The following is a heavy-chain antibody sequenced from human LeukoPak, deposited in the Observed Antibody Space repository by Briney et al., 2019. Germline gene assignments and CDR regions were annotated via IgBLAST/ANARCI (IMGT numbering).Heavy chain of an antibody. V-gene: IGHV4-38-2*02. CDR3: ARQAVAGTAAFDI. CDR1: GYSISSGYY. J-gene: IGHJ3*02. CDR2: IYHSGTT. Sequence: SETLSLTCSVSGYSISSGYYWGWIRQPPGKELEWIGSIYHSGTTFYNPSLRSRVTISVDPPKNQFSLNLNSVTAADTAVYYCARQAVAGTAAFDIWGQGTVVTVSS. D-gene: IGHD6-19*01.